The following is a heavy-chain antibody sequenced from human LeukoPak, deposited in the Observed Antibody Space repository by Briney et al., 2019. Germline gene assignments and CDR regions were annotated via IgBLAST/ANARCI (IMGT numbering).Heavy chain of an antibody. V-gene: IGHV1-8*01. CDR3: ARENRDSSSWYV. CDR2: MNPNSGNT. CDR1: EYTSTSYD. D-gene: IGHD6-13*01. Sequence: ASVKVSCKASEYTSTSYDINWVRQATGQGLEWMGWMNPNSGNTGYAQKFQGRVTMTRNTSISTAYMELSSLRSEDTAAYYCARENRDSSSWYVWGQGTLVTVSS. J-gene: IGHJ4*02.